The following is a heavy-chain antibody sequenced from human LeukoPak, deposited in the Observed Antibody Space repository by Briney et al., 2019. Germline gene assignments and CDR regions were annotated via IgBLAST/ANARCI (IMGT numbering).Heavy chain of an antibody. J-gene: IGHJ3*02. CDR3: ARGPRERYYRGAFDI. V-gene: IGHV4-39*01. D-gene: IGHD2/OR15-2a*01. Sequence: SETLSLTCTVSGGSISSSSYYWGWIRQPPGKGLEWIGSIYYSGSTYYNPSLKSRVTISVDTSKNQFSLKLSSVAAADTTVYYCARGPRERYYRGAFDISGQGTMVTVSS. CDR2: IYYSGST. CDR1: GGSISSSSYY.